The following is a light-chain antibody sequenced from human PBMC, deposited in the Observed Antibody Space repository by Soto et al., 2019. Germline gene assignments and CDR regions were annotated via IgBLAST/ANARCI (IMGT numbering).Light chain of an antibody. Sequence: DVVMTQSPLSLPVTLGQPASISCRSSQSLVYSDGNTYLNWFQQRPDQSPRRLIDKVSNLDSRVTNRFSGSGSGTVFTLKISRVEAEDVSVYYCVRRTHGPRTFGQGTKLEIK. CDR3: VRRTHGPRT. V-gene: IGKV2-30*01. J-gene: IGKJ2*01. CDR2: KVS. CDR1: QSLVYSDGNTY.